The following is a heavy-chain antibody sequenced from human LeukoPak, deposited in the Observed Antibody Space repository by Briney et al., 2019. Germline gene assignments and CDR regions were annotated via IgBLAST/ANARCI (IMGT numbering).Heavy chain of an antibody. D-gene: IGHD6-19*01. CDR2: IYNGGVT. V-gene: IGHV3-53*01. Sequence: GGSLRLSCAASGFTVSSSYMSWVRQAPGKGLEWVSVIYNGGVTKYADSVKGRFTISRDTSKNTVFLQMNSLRAEDTAVFYCARVARADDYFDYWGQGTLVTVSS. CDR3: ARVARADDYFDY. CDR1: GFTVSSSY. J-gene: IGHJ4*02.